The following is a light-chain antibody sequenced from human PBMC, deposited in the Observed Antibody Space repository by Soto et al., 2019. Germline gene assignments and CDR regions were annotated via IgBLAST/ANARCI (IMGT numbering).Light chain of an antibody. CDR3: SSYTTRSTYVV. CDR2: GVT. J-gene: IGLJ2*01. CDR1: DSDVGGYNY. V-gene: IGLV2-14*01. Sequence: QSALTQPASVSGSTGQSITISCTGPDSDVGGYNYVSWYQQHPGKAPKLIIYGVTNRPSGVSNRFSGSKSGNTASLTISGLQAEDEADYYCSSYTTRSTYVVLGGGTKLTVL.